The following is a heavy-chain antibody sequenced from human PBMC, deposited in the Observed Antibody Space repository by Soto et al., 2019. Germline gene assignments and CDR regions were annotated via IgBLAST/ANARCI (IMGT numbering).Heavy chain of an antibody. J-gene: IGHJ4*02. CDR3: AKAYYYDCIGYYYVAPFVY. D-gene: IGHD3-22*01. CDR1: GFTFSSYA. V-gene: IGHV3-23*01. CDR2: ISGSGGST. Sequence: GGSLRLSCAASGFTFSSYAMSWVRQAPGKGLEWVSAISGSGGSTYYADSVKGRFTISRDNSKNTLYLQMNSLRAEDTAVYYCAKAYYYDCIGYYYVAPFVYWGQGTLVTVSS.